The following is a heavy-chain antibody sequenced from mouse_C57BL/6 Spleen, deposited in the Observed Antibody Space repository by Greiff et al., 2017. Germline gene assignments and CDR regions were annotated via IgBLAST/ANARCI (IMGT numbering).Heavy chain of an antibody. J-gene: IGHJ3*01. V-gene: IGHV1-26*01. Sequence: EVKLQESGPELVKPGASVKISCKASGYTFTDYYMNWVKQSHGKSLEWIGDINPNNGGTSYNQKFKGKATLTVDKSSSPAYMELRSLTSEDSAVYYCARAGRGFAYWGQGTLVTVSA. CDR1: GYTFTDYY. D-gene: IGHD4-1*01. CDR3: ARAGRGFAY. CDR2: INPNNGGT.